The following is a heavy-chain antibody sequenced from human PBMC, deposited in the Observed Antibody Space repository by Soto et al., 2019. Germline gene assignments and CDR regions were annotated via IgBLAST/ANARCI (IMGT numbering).Heavy chain of an antibody. CDR3: AKDRLRGYSYGYGSVSDY. CDR1: GFTFSSYG. J-gene: IGHJ4*02. Sequence: GGSLRLSWAASGFTFSSYGMHWVRQAPGKGLEWVAVISYDGSNKYYADSVKGRFTISRDNSKNTLYLQMNSLRAEDTAVYYCAKDRLRGYSYGYGSVSDYWGQGTLVTVSS. V-gene: IGHV3-30*18. D-gene: IGHD5-18*01. CDR2: ISYDGSNK.